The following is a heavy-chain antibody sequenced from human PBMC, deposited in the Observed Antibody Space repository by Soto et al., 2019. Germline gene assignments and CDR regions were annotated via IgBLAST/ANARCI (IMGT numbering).Heavy chain of an antibody. CDR1: GGSISSSSYY. CDR2: IHYSGST. J-gene: IGHJ4*02. CDR3: ARPSGYISRWSYFDY. D-gene: IGHD6-13*01. V-gene: IGHV4-39*01. Sequence: QLQLQESGPGLVKPSETLSLTCTVSGGSISSSSYYWGWIRQPPGKGLEWIGSIHYSGSTYYNPSLKSRLTISVDTSKNQFSLKLNSVTAADTAVYYCARPSGYISRWSYFDYWGQGTLVTVSS.